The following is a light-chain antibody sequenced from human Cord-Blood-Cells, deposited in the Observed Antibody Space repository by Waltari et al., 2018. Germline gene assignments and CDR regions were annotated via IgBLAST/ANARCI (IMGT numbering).Light chain of an antibody. J-gene: IGKJ4*01. Sequence: DIQMTRSPSSLSESVGDRVTITCRASQSISSYLNWYQQKPGKAPKLLIYAASSLQRGVPSRFSGSGSGTDFTLTISSLQPEDFATYYCQQSYSTPLTFGGGTKVEIK. CDR1: QSISSY. CDR2: AAS. CDR3: QQSYSTPLT. V-gene: IGKV1-39*01.